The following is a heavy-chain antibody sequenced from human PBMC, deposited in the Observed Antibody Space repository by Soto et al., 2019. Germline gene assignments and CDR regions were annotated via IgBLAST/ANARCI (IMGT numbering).Heavy chain of an antibody. D-gene: IGHD2-2*01. CDR2: IIPIFGTA. J-gene: IGHJ4*02. CDR3: ARSNLRRYQLADDMYYFEF. Sequence: ASVKVSCKASGGTFSSYAISWVRQAPGQGLEWMGGIIPIFGTANYAQKFQGRVTITADESTSTAYMELSSLRSEDTAVYYCARSNLRRYQLADDMYYFEFWGQGTPVTVSS. CDR1: GGTFSSYA. V-gene: IGHV1-69*13.